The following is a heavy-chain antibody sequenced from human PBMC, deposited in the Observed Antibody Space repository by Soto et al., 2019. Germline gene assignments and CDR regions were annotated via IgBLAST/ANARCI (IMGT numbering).Heavy chain of an antibody. D-gene: IGHD5-18*01. CDR2: IYYSGST. V-gene: IGHV4-39*01. Sequence: SETLSLTCTVSGGSISSSSYYWGWIRQPPGKGLEWIGSIYYSGSTYYNPSLKSRVTISVDTSKNQFSLKLSSVTAADTAVYYCARVRSIQLWVLPAPWFDPWGQGTLVTVSS. CDR3: ARVRSIQLWVLPAPWFDP. J-gene: IGHJ5*02. CDR1: GGSISSSSYY.